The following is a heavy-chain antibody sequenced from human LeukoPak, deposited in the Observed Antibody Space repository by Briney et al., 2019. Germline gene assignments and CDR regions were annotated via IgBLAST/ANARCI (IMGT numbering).Heavy chain of an antibody. D-gene: IGHD2-2*01. V-gene: IGHV4-34*01. CDR1: GGSFSGYY. CDR2: INHSGST. Sequence: SETLSLTCAVYGGSFSGYYWSWLRQPPGKGLEWIGEINHSGSTNYNPSLKSRVTISVDTSKNQFSLKLSSVTAADTAAYYCARRRPIVVVPAAIGRYYYYGMDVWGQGTTVTVSS. J-gene: IGHJ6*02. CDR3: ARRRPIVVVPAAIGRYYYYGMDV.